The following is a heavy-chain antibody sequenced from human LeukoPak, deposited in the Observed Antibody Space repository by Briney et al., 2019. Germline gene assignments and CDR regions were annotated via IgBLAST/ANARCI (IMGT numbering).Heavy chain of an antibody. J-gene: IGHJ3*02. D-gene: IGHD3-9*01. CDR3: ARDGKLRYFDWSTTNDAFDI. V-gene: IGHV3-66*01. CDR2: IYSGGST. Sequence: PGGSLRLSCAASGFTVSSNYMSWVRQAPGKGLEWVSVIYSGGSTYYADSVKGRFTISGDNSKNTLYLQMNSLRAEDTAVYYCARDGKLRYFDWSTTNDAFDIWGQGTMVTVSS. CDR1: GFTVSSNY.